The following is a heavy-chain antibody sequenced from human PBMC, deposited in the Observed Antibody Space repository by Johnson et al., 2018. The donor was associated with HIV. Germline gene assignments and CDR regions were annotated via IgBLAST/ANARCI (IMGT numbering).Heavy chain of an antibody. V-gene: IGHV3-9*01. J-gene: IGHJ3*02. D-gene: IGHD3-10*01. CDR1: GFTFSSYA. CDR3: ARVIMVRGVLDVFDI. Sequence: EVQLVESGGGVVQPGRSLRLSCAASGFTFSSYAMHWVRQAPGKGLEWVSGISWNSGSIGYADSVKGRFTISRDNAKNSLYLQMNSLRAEDTAFYYCARVIMVRGVLDVFDIWGQGTMVTVSS. CDR2: ISWNSGSI.